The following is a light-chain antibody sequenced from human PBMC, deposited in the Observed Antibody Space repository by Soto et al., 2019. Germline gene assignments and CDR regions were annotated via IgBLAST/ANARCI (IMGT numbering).Light chain of an antibody. J-gene: IGLJ2*01. CDR1: SSDVGRYNY. CDR2: DVT. V-gene: IGLV2-14*03. Sequence: QAVVTQPASVSGSPGQSITISCTGTSSDVGRYNYVSWYQQHPGKAPKLLIYDVTNRPSGVSNRFSDSKSGNTASLTISGLQAEDEADYYCSSCTSSCTCVVFGGGTQLTVL. CDR3: SSCTSSCTCVV.